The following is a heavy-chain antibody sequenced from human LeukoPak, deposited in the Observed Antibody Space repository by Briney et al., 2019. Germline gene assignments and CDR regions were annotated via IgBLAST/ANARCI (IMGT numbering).Heavy chain of an antibody. CDR3: ATVSPAASFDY. Sequence: PGGSLRLSCAASGFTLSSYAMHWVRQAPGKGLEYVSAISSNGGSTYYANSVKGRFTISRDNSKNTLYLQMGSLRAEDMAVYYCATVSPAASFDYWGQGTLVTVSS. D-gene: IGHD2-2*01. J-gene: IGHJ4*02. CDR2: ISSNGGST. V-gene: IGHV3-64*01. CDR1: GFTLSSYA.